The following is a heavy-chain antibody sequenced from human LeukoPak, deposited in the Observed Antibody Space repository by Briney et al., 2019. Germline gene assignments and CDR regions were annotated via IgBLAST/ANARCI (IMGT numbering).Heavy chain of an antibody. Sequence: PSETLSLTCTVSGGSISSYYWSWIRQPPGKGLEWIGYIYYSGGTNYNPSLKSRVTISVDTSKNQFSLKLSSVTAADTAVYYCARGGFRGYYDSSGYSAFDIWGQGTMVTVSS. V-gene: IGHV4-59*01. CDR1: GGSISSYY. D-gene: IGHD3-22*01. CDR2: IYYSGGT. J-gene: IGHJ3*02. CDR3: ARGGFRGYYDSSGYSAFDI.